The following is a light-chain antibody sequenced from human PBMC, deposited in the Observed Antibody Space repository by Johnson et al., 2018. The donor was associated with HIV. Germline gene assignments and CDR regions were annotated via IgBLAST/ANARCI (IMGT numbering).Light chain of an antibody. Sequence: QSVLTQPPSVSAAPGQKVTISCSGSSSNIGNNYVSWYQQLPGTAPKFLIYDNNKRPSGIPDRLSDSKSGTSATLAITGLWPEDEGDYYCETWDSRLSGVFGTGTKVTVL. CDR3: ETWDSRLSGV. V-gene: IGLV1-51*01. CDR2: DNN. CDR1: SSNIGNNY. J-gene: IGLJ1*01.